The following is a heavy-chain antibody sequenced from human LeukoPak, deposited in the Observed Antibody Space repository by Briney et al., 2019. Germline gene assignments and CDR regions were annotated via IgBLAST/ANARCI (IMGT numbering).Heavy chain of an antibody. D-gene: IGHD3-10*01. CDR2: INPNNGDT. Sequence: GASVKVSCKASGYTFTAQYMHWVRQAPGQGLEWMGWINPNNGDTKYAQSFLGRVTMTRDTSISTAYMELSRLRSDDTAVYYCARDSPARGSDAFDIWGQGTMVTVSS. CDR1: GYTFTAQY. CDR3: ARDSPARGSDAFDI. J-gene: IGHJ3*02. V-gene: IGHV1-2*02.